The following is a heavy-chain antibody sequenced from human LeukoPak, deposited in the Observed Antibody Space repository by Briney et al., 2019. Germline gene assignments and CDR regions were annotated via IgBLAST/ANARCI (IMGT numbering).Heavy chain of an antibody. CDR2: ISGSGGST. CDR1: GFTFSSYA. Sequence: GGSLRLSCAASGFTFSSYAMSWVRQAPGKGLEWVSTISGSGGSTYYADSVKGRFTISRDNSKNTLYLQMNNLRAEDTAVYYCAKGGSGSYSWFDYWGQGTLVTVSS. V-gene: IGHV3-23*01. CDR3: AKGGSGSYSWFDY. D-gene: IGHD1-26*01. J-gene: IGHJ4*02.